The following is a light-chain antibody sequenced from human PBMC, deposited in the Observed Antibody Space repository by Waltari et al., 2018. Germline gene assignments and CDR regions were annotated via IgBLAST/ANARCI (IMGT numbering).Light chain of an antibody. J-gene: IGLJ2*01. CDR1: SGHSSYA. CDR3: QTWGTGSVV. Sequence: QLVLTQSPSASASLGASVKLTCTLSSGHSSYAIAWHQQQPEKGPRYLMKLNSDGSHSQGDGIPDRFSGSSSGAERYLTISSLQSDDEADYYCQTWGTGSVVFGGGTKLTVL. V-gene: IGLV4-69*01. CDR2: LNSDGSH.